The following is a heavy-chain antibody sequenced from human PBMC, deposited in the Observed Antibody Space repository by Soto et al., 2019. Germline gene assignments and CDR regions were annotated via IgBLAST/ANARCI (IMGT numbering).Heavy chain of an antibody. CDR1: GFTFSSYA. CDR2: IRGSGGST. V-gene: IGHV3-23*01. D-gene: IGHD3-10*01. J-gene: IGHJ4*02. CDR3: AKDLWFGELTSYCDY. Sequence: GGSMRLSCAASGFTFSSYAMSWVRQAPGKGLEWVSAIRGSGGSTYYADSVQGRFTICRDNSKNALYLQMSSLRAEDMAVYYCAKDLWFGELTSYCDYWGQGTLGPASS.